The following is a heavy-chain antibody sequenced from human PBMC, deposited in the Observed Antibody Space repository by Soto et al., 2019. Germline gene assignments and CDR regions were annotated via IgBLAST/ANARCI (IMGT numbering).Heavy chain of an antibody. V-gene: IGHV3-9*01. CDR2: ISWNSGSI. CDR1: GFTFDDYA. J-gene: IGHJ4*02. CDR3: AKDGPGGKADY. Sequence: SLRLSCAASGFTFDDYAMHWVRQAPGKGLEWVSGISWNSGSIGYADSVKGRFTISRDNAKNSLYLQMNSLRAEDTALYYCAKDGPGGKADYWGQGTLVTVSS.